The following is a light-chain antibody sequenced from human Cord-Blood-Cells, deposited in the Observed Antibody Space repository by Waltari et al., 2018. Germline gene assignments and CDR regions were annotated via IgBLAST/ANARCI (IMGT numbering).Light chain of an antibody. CDR1: SSHIGSNT. CDR3: AAWDDSLNGPV. Sequence: QSVLTQPPSASGTPGQRVTLSCSGSSSHIGSNTVNWYQQLPGTAPKLIIYSNNQRPSGVPDRFSGSKSGTSASLAISGLQSEDEADYYCAAWDDSLNGPVFGGGTKLTVL. V-gene: IGLV1-44*01. CDR2: SNN. J-gene: IGLJ3*02.